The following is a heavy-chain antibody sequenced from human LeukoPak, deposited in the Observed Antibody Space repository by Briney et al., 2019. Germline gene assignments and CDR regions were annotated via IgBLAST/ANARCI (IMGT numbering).Heavy chain of an antibody. CDR2: IIPIFGTA. CDR3: ARGAKMATPMEDYYYGMDV. CDR1: GGTFSSYA. V-gene: IGHV1-69*06. J-gene: IGHJ6*02. Sequence: GASVTVSYTASGGTFSSYAISWVRQAPGQGLDWMGGIIPIFGTANYAQKFQGRVTITADKSTSTAYMELSSLRSEDTAVYYCARGAKMATPMEDYYYGMDVWGQGTTVTVSS. D-gene: IGHD5-24*01.